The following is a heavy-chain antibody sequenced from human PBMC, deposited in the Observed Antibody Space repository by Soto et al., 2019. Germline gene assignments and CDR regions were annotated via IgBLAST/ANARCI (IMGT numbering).Heavy chain of an antibody. CDR1: GFTFSSYG. Sequence: QVQLVESGGGVVQPGRSLRLSCAASGFTFSSYGMHWVRQAPGKGLELVAVISYDGSNKYYADSVKGRFTISRDNSKNTLYMHMNSLSAEDTAVYYCAKDPTGDYGDYYAFDIWGQGTMVTVSS. V-gene: IGHV3-30*18. J-gene: IGHJ3*02. CDR2: ISYDGSNK. D-gene: IGHD4-17*01. CDR3: AKDPTGDYGDYYAFDI.